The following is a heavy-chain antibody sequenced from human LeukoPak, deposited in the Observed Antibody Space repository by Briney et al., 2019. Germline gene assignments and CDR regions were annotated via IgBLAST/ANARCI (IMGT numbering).Heavy chain of an antibody. CDR3: AGNYYDSSGPDY. CDR1: GFTFSSYA. J-gene: IGHJ4*02. Sequence: GGSLRLSCAASGFTFSSYAMSWFRQAPGKGLEWVSAISGSGGSTYYADSVKGRFTISRDNSKNTLYLQMNSLRAEDTAVYYCAGNYYDSSGPDYWGQGTLVTVSS. V-gene: IGHV3-23*01. CDR2: ISGSGGST. D-gene: IGHD3-22*01.